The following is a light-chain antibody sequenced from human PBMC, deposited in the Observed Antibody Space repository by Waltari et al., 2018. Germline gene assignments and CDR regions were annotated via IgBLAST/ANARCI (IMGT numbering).Light chain of an antibody. V-gene: IGLV3-21*02. J-gene: IGLJ3*02. CDR3: QAYDVTSEDWV. Sequence: SYVLTQPPSLSVAPGQTASLTCGGKQLGSKRVQRYQQRPGQAPVPVVYATTDRPSGIPERFSGSSAADTATLTITRVEAGDEADYYCQAYDVTSEDWVFGGGTKVTVL. CDR2: ATT. CDR1: QLGSKR.